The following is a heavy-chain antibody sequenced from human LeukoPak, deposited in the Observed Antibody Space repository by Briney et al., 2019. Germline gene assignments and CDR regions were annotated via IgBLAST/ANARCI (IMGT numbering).Heavy chain of an antibody. CDR1: GYSFTAYY. J-gene: IGHJ4*02. CDR2: INPTSGST. D-gene: IGHD1-26*01. V-gene: IGHV1-2*02. Sequence: EASVNVSRKASGYSFTAYYMHWVRQAPGQGLEWMGWINPTSGSTNYAQTFRGRVTLTSDTSITTAYMELSRLKSDDTAVYYCAGGNVSGDHDFWGQGTLVTVSS. CDR3: AGGNVSGDHDF.